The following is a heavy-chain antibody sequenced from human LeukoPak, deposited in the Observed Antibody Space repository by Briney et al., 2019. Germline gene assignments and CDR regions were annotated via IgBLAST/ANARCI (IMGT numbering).Heavy chain of an antibody. D-gene: IGHD5-18*01. CDR1: GFTFNNYT. Sequence: GGSLRLSCAASGFTFNNYTMNWVRQAPGKGLEWVAVISYDGSNKYYADSVKGRFTISRDNSKNTLYLQMNSLRAEDTAVYYCARDAVDTAMVTGAFDIWGQGTMVTVSS. CDR3: ARDAVDTAMVTGAFDI. J-gene: IGHJ3*02. CDR2: ISYDGSNK. V-gene: IGHV3-30*03.